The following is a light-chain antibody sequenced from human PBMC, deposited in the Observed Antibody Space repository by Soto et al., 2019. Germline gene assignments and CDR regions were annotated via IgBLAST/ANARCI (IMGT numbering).Light chain of an antibody. CDR1: SSDVGGYKY. CDR3: SSYTSASTVI. J-gene: IGLJ2*01. V-gene: IGLV2-14*01. Sequence: QSVLTQPASVSGSPGQSITISCTGTSSDVGGYKYVSWYQQYPGKAPKLMIYEVSNRPSGVSNRFSGSKSGNTASLTISGLQAEDEAEYYCSSYTSASTVIFGGGTKVTVL. CDR2: EVS.